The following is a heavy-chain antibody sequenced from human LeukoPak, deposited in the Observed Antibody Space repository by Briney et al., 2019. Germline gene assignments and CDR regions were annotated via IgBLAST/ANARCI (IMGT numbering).Heavy chain of an antibody. V-gene: IGHV4-4*08. J-gene: IGHJ6*03. CDR1: GDSISSYY. CDR2: IYISGST. D-gene: IGHD6-13*01. CDR3: ASESIAAAGTDYYYYYIDV. Sequence: SESLSLTCAVSGDSISSYYWSWIRQPPGKGLECIGYIYISGSTNYTPYLQSRVTISADTSKNQFSLKLSSVTAADTAVYYCASESIAAAGTDYYYYYIDVWGTGTTVTVSS.